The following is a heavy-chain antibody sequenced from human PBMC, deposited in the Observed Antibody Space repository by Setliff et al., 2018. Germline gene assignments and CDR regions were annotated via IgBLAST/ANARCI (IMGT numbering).Heavy chain of an antibody. J-gene: IGHJ4*02. D-gene: IGHD3-16*01. CDR1: GYPFVGYY. CDR3: AKQGDLAFDY. Sequence: ASVKVSCKASGYPFVGYYIYWMRQTPGQGFEWMGWINPKSGGTKYAVKFQGRVTMTRDTSINTIYMELSSLTPDDTAIYYCAKQGDLAFDYWGQGTQVTV. CDR2: INPKSGGT. V-gene: IGHV1-2*02.